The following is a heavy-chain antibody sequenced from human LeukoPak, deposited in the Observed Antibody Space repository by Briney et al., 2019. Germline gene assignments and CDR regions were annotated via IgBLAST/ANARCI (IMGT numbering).Heavy chain of an antibody. Sequence: SETLSLTCAVYGGSFSGYYWSWIRQPPGKGPEWIGYIYYSGSTNYNPSLKSRVTISVDTSKNQFSLKLSSVTAADTAVYYCARGPNSDNYYYYYYMDVWGKGTTVTVSS. CDR1: GGSFSGYY. J-gene: IGHJ6*03. D-gene: IGHD3-9*01. CDR2: IYYSGST. V-gene: IGHV4-59*01. CDR3: ARGPNSDNYYYYYYMDV.